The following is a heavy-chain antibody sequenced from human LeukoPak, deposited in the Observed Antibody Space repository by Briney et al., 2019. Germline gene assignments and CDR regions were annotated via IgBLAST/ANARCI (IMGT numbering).Heavy chain of an antibody. CDR1: GFTFSNAR. CDR2: IKSKTDGGTT. Sequence: GGSLRLSCAASGFTFSNARMSWVRQAPGKGLEWVGRIKSKTDGGTTDYAAPVKGRFTISRDDSKNTLYLQMNSLKTEDTAVYYCTTVRYYYDSSGQRGGNYFDYWGQGTLVTVSS. CDR3: TTVRYYYDSSGQRGGNYFDY. V-gene: IGHV3-15*01. J-gene: IGHJ4*02. D-gene: IGHD3-22*01.